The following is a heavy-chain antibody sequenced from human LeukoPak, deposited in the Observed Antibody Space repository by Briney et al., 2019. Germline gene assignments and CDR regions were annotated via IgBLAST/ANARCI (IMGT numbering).Heavy chain of an antibody. J-gene: IGHJ6*02. CDR1: GFTFSSYI. D-gene: IGHD6-13*01. CDR3: ARGESSSWYDEPYYYYGMDV. Sequence: KSGGSLRLSCAASGFTFSSYIMNWVRQAPGKGLEWVSSISSSSSYIYYADAVEGRFNISRDNAKNSLYLQMDSLRAEDTAVYYCARGESSSWYDEPYYYYGMDVWGQGTTVTVSS. CDR2: ISSSSSYI. V-gene: IGHV3-21*01.